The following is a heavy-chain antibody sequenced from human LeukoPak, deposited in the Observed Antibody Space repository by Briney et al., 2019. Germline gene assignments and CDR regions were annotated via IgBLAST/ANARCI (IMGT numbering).Heavy chain of an antibody. CDR1: GYTFTGYY. CDR3: ARDTLRFLEWLSTPYYYYGMDV. V-gene: IGHV1-46*01. Sequence: VSVKVSCKASGYTFTGYYMHWVRQAPGQGLEWMGRINPSGGSTSYAQKFQGRVTMTRDTSTSTVYMELSSLRSEDTAVYYCARDTLRFLEWLSTPYYYYGMDVWGQGTTVTVSS. D-gene: IGHD3-3*01. CDR2: INPSGGST. J-gene: IGHJ6*02.